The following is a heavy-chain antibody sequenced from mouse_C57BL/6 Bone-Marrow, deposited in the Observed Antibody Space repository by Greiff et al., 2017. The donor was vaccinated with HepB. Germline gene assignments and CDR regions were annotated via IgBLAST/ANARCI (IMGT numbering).Heavy chain of an antibody. CDR1: GFTFSSYA. J-gene: IGHJ2*01. CDR2: ISDGGSYT. Sequence: EVQGVESGGGLVKPGGSLKLSCAASGFTFSSYAMSWVRQTPEKRLEWVATISDGGSYTYYPDNVKGRFTISRDNAKNNLYLQMSHLKSEDTAMYYCARDGDGYYEDYWGQGTTRTVSS. V-gene: IGHV5-4*01. CDR3: ARDGDGYYEDY. D-gene: IGHD2-3*01.